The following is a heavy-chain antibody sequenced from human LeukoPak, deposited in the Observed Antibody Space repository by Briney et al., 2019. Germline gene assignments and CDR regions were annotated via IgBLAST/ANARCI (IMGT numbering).Heavy chain of an antibody. V-gene: IGHV3-21*01. Sequence: PGGSLRLSCAASGFTFSSYSMNWVRQAPGKGLEWVSSISSSSSYIYYADSVKGRFTISRENAKNSLYLQMNSLRAGDTAVYYCARGAARYYDSSGYAFDIWGQGTMVTVSS. CDR3: ARGAARYYDSSGYAFDI. CDR2: ISSSSSYI. D-gene: IGHD3-22*01. CDR1: GFTFSSYS. J-gene: IGHJ3*02.